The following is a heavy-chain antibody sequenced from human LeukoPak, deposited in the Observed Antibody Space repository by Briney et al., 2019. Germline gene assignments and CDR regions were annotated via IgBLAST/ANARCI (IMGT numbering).Heavy chain of an antibody. CDR2: INHSGST. D-gene: IGHD1-7*01. V-gene: IGHV4-39*07. CDR3: ARARYNWNYSTDYYYYYGMDV. J-gene: IGHJ6*02. CDR1: GGSISSSGYY. Sequence: PSETLSLTCTVSGGSISSSGYYWSWIRQPPGKGLEWIGEINHSGSTNYNPSLKSRVTISVDTSKNQFSLKPSSVTAADTAVYYCARARYNWNYSTDYYYYYGMDVWGQGTTVTVSS.